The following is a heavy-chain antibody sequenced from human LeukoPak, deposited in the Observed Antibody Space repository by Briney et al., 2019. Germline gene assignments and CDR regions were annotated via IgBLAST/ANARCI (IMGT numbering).Heavy chain of an antibody. J-gene: IGHJ4*02. Sequence: GGSLRLSCAASGLIVSSNYMTWVRQAPGKRLEWVSSIDPSSTYIYYADSVKGRFTISRDNSKNTLYLQMNSLRAEDTAVYYCAKSSEWLLYSLFDYWGQGTLVTVSS. CDR1: GLIVSSNY. CDR3: AKSSEWLLYSLFDY. V-gene: IGHV3-21*04. D-gene: IGHD3-3*01. CDR2: IDPSSTYI.